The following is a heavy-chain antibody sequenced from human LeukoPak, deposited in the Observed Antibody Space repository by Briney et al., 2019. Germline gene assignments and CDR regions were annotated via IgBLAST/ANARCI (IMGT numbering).Heavy chain of an antibody. CDR2: ISYDGSNK. D-gene: IGHD3-22*01. J-gene: IGHJ4*02. CDR3: ARVPYKSYYDSSGGIDY. V-gene: IGHV3-30-3*01. Sequence: GGSLRLSCAASGFTFSSYAMHWVRQAPGKGLEWVAVISYDGSNKYYADSVKGRFTISRDNSKNTLYLQMNSLRAEDTAVYYCARVPYKSYYDSSGGIDYWGQGTLVTVSS. CDR1: GFTFSSYA.